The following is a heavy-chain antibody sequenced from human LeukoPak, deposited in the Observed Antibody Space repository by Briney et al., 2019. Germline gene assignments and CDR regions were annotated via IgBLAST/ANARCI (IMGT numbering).Heavy chain of an antibody. CDR2: TSSDLNVK. CDR1: GFTFRNYV. J-gene: IGHJ6*02. CDR3: AKDARFGSSSWYYYYYGMDV. V-gene: IGHV3-30*18. D-gene: IGHD6-13*01. Sequence: GGSLGLSCAASGFTFRNYVIHWVRQAPGKGLEWVAVTSSDLNVKLYADSVKGRFTISRDNSKNTLYLQMNSLRAEDTAVYYCAKDARFGSSSWYYYYYGMDVWGQGTTVTVSS.